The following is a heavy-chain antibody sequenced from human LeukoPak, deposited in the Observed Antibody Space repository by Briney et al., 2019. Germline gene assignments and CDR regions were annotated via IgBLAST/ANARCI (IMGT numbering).Heavy chain of an antibody. CDR3: AKGGEAQLERHLFDY. J-gene: IGHJ4*02. CDR2: ISGSGGST. V-gene: IGHV3-23*01. Sequence: GGSLRLSCAASGFTFSSYAMSWVRQAPGKGLEWVSAISGSGGSTYYADSVKGRFTISRDNSKNTLYLQMNSLRAEDTAVYYCAKGGEAQLERHLFDYWGQGTLVTVSS. D-gene: IGHD1-1*01. CDR1: GFTFSSYA.